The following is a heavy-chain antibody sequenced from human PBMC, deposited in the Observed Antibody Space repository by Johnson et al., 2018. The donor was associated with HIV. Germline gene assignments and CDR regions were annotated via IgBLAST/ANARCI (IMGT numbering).Heavy chain of an antibody. Sequence: MQLVESGGGLVQPGGSLRLSCAASGFTFSSYWVSWVRQAPGKGLEWVANIKQDGSEKYYVDSVKGRFTISRDNAKNSLYLQMNSLRAEDTAVYYCARDTYSSDACDIWGQGTMVTVSS. CDR2: IKQDGSEK. J-gene: IGHJ3*02. D-gene: IGHD4-11*01. V-gene: IGHV3-7*04. CDR3: ARDTYSSDACDI. CDR1: GFTFSSYW.